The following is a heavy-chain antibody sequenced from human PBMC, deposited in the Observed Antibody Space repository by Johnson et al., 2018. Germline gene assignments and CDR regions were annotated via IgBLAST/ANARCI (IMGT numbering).Heavy chain of an antibody. J-gene: IGHJ6*02. CDR3: ARKVVATISSGIDV. D-gene: IGHD5-12*01. Sequence: QVQLQQWGAGLLKPSETLSLTCAVYGGSFSGYYWSWIRQPPGTGLEWIGEINPSGSTNYNPSLKSRVTISVDTSKNQFSLKLSSVPAADTAVYYCARKVVATISSGIDVWGRWTTVTVSS. CDR1: GGSFSGYY. CDR2: INPSGST. V-gene: IGHV4-34*01.